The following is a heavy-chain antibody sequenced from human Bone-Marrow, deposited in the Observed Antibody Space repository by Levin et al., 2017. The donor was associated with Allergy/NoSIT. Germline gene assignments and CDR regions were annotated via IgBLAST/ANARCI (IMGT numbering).Heavy chain of an antibody. Sequence: GGSLRLSCAASGFTFDDYAMHWVRQAPGKGLEWVSGISWNSGSIGYADSVKGRFTISRDNAKNSLYLQMNSLRAEDTALYYCAKDGGRNRKKGGSGWYAHYDYWGQGTLVTVSS. V-gene: IGHV3-9*01. CDR1: GFTFDDYA. CDR2: ISWNSGSI. D-gene: IGHD6-19*01. CDR3: AKDGGRNRKKGGSGWYAHYDY. J-gene: IGHJ4*02.